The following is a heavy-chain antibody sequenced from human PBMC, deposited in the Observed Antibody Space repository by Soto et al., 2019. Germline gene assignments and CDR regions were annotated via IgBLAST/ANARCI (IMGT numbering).Heavy chain of an antibody. J-gene: IGHJ4*02. D-gene: IGHD1-26*01. Sequence: GGSLRLSCAASGFTFSNHWINWIRQTPGRGLEWLAVIKQDGSEKYYVDSVKGRFTVSRDNAMNSAYLQMNSLRVDDTAVYYCARDWYRDSWGQGTLVTVSS. CDR1: GFTFSNHW. CDR3: ARDWYRDS. CDR2: IKQDGSEK. V-gene: IGHV3-7*04.